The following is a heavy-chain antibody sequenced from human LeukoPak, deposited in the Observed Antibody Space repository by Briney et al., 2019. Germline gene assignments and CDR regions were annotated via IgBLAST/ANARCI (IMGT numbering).Heavy chain of an antibody. CDR2: IFLGDSDT. J-gene: IGHJ4*02. V-gene: IGHV5-51*01. D-gene: IGHD3-10*01. CDR1: GYIFTSYW. Sequence: NRGESLKISCKGSGYIFTSYWIGWVRQMPGKGLEWMGIIFLGDSDTRYNPSFQGQVTISADKSISTAYLQWSSLKASDTAIYYCARGFGYAGNYFDYWGQGTLVTVSS. CDR3: ARGFGYAGNYFDY.